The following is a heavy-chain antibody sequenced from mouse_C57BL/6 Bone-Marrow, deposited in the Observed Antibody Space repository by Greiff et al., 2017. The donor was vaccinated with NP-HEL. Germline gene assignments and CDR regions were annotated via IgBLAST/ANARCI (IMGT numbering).Heavy chain of an antibody. D-gene: IGHD4-1*01. CDR3: ARHEETVYAMGY. CDR1: GYTFTEYT. J-gene: IGHJ4*01. Sequence: VQLKESGAELVKPGAAGMLSCTASGYTFTEYTIHWVKQRSGQGLEWIGWFYPGSGSIKYNEKFKDKATLTADKSSSTVYMELSRLTSEDSAVYFCARHEETVYAMGYWGQGTSVTVSS. CDR2: FYPGSGSI. V-gene: IGHV1-62-2*01.